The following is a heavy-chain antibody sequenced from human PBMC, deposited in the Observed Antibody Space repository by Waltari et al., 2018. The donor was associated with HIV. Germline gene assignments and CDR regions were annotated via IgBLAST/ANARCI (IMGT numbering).Heavy chain of an antibody. CDR2: INLSGGST. D-gene: IGHD2-21*02. CDR1: GYNFTSYY. CDR3: ARGLVVTAILFY. V-gene: IGHV1-46*01. J-gene: IGHJ4*02. Sequence: QVQLVQSGAEVKKPGASVNISCKASGYNFTSYYIHWVRQAPGQGLEWMGMINLSGGSTTYAQKFQGRLTMTRDTSTSTVYMKLNSLRSEDTAVYYCARGLVVTAILFYWGQGTLVTVSS.